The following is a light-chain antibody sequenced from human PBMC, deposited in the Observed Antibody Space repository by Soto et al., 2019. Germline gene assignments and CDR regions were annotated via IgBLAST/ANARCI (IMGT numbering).Light chain of an antibody. V-gene: IGKV3-20*01. J-gene: IGKJ1*01. Sequence: EIVLTQSPGTLSLSPGERATLSCRASQSVSSSYLASYQQKPGQAPRLLIYGASSRATGIPDRFSGSGSGTDSTLTISRLEPEDLSVYYCQQYGRSSWTFGQGTKVEIK. CDR3: QQYGRSSWT. CDR2: GAS. CDR1: QSVSSSY.